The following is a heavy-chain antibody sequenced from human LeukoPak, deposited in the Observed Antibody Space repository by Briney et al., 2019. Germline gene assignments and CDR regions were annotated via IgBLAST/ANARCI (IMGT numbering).Heavy chain of an antibody. CDR1: GFTFSNAR. V-gene: IGHV3-15*01. J-gene: IGHJ4*02. CDR3: TTGPYDYGSGTYYH. CDR2: IKSKTDGGTT. Sequence: GALRLSFATPGFTFSNARMNRVRQAPGEGLEWGGRIKSKTDGGTTDYAAPVKGRFTISRDDSKNTLYVQMNSLKTEDTAVYYCTTGPYDYGSGTYYHWGQGTLVTVSS. D-gene: IGHD3-10*01.